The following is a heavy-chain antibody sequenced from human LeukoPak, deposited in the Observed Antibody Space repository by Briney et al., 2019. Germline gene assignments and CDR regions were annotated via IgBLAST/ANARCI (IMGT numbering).Heavy chain of an antibody. V-gene: IGHV4-34*01. CDR3: ARDYYDSSGYVLDY. CDR1: GGSSSGYY. J-gene: IGHJ4*02. D-gene: IGHD3-22*01. CDR2: INHSGST. Sequence: SETLSLTCAVYGGSSSGYYWSWIRQPPGKGLEWIGEINHSGSTNYNPSLKSRVTISVDTSKNQFSLKLSSVTAADTAVYYCARDYYDSSGYVLDYWGQGALVTVSS.